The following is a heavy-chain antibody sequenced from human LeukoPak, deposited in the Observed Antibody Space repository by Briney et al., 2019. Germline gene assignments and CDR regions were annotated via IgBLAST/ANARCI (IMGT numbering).Heavy chain of an antibody. D-gene: IGHD5-12*01. Sequence: SETLSLTCAVYGGSFSGYYWSWIRHPPGKGLEWIGEINHSGSTNYNPSLKSRVTTSVDTSKNQFSLKLRSVTAADTAVYYCARGGYSGYVHWGQGTLVTVSS. CDR2: INHSGST. V-gene: IGHV4-34*01. J-gene: IGHJ4*02. CDR3: ARGGYSGYVH. CDR1: GGSFSGYY.